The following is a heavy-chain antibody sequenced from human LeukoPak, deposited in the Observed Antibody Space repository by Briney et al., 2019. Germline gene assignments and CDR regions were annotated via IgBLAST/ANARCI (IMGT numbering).Heavy chain of an antibody. D-gene: IGHD2/OR15-2a*01. V-gene: IGHV3-15*01. J-gene: IGHJ5*02. CDR3: TRDHFA. CDR1: GFTFNNAW. CDR2: IKSKTYGGTT. Sequence: GGPLRLSCAASGFTFNNAWMSWVRQAPGKGLEWISRIKSKTYGGTTEYAEPVKGRFSISRDDSERPRFLQIDSLTTEGTVVCYCTRDHFAWGQGTLVTVSS.